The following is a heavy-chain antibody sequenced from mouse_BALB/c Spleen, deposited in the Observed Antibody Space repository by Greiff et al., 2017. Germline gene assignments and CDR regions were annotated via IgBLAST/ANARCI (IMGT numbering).Heavy chain of an antibody. CDR2: IYPYNGGT. V-gene: IGHV1S29*02. D-gene: IGHD2-2*01. J-gene: IGHJ3*01. Sequence: VQLQQSGPELVKPGASVKISCKASGYTFTDYNMHWVKQSHGKSLEWIGYIYPYNGGTGYNQKFKSKATLTVDNSSSTAYMELRSLTSEDSAVYYCARGGGYDGGFAYWGQGTLVTVSA. CDR3: ARGGGYDGGFAY. CDR1: GYTFTDYN.